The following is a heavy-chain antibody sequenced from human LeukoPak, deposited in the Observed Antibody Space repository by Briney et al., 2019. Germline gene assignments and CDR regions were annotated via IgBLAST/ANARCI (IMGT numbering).Heavy chain of an antibody. CDR3: ARDRQHSYGSDLDH. J-gene: IGHJ4*02. CDR1: GDSLHTYN. Sequence: SETLSLTCTVSGDSLHTYNWMWIRQPAGKGLEFIGRNNFAGRGYYNPSLKSRVTISVDSPSNQFSLELTSVTAADTAVYYCARDRQHSYGSDLDHWGQGILVTVSS. D-gene: IGHD5-18*01. V-gene: IGHV4-4*07. CDR2: NNFAGRG.